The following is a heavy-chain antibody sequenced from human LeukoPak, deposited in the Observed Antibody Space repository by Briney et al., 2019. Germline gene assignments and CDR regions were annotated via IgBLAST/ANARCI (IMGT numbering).Heavy chain of an antibody. V-gene: IGHV2-5*02. CDR1: GFSLSTRGVG. J-gene: IGHJ4*02. CDR3: AHRVAANNGYDY. D-gene: IGHD1-26*01. Sequence: SGPTLVHPTQPLTLTFTFSGFSLSTRGVGVGWIRQPPEKALEWLSLIYWDNDKRYSPSLNTRHTITKDTSKNQVVLTMTNMDPVDTATYYCAHRVAANNGYDYWGQGILVTVSS. CDR2: IYWDNDK.